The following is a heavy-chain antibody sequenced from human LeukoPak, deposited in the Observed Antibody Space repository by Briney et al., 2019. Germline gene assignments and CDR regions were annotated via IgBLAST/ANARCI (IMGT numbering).Heavy chain of an antibody. D-gene: IGHD3-9*01. CDR1: GGSISSYY. J-gene: IGHJ3*02. V-gene: IGHV4-59*01. CDR2: LSKSGNT. Sequence: SETLSLTCNVSGGSISSYYWSWIRLPPGKGLEWIGYLSKSGNTNYSPSLKSRVTIFGDTSKNQFFLKLSSVTAADTGVYYCARARYVNSFYAFDIWGQGTLVTVSS. CDR3: ARARYVNSFYAFDI.